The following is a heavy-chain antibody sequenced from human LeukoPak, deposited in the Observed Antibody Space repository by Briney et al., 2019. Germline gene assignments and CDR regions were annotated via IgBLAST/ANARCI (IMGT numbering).Heavy chain of an antibody. CDR1: GFAFSNYA. V-gene: IGHV3-23*01. J-gene: IGHJ4*02. CDR2: ISSSGGST. Sequence: GGSLRLSCAASGFAFSNYAMSWVRQAPGKGLEWVSAISSSGGSTYYADSVKGRFTISRDNSKNTLYLQMNSLRAEDTAVYYCAKDEGSRLYYFDYWGQGTLVTVSS. D-gene: IGHD6-13*01. CDR3: AKDEGSRLYYFDY.